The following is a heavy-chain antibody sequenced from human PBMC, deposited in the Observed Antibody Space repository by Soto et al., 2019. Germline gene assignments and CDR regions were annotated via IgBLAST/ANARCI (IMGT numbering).Heavy chain of an antibody. D-gene: IGHD6-25*01. Sequence: QVQLQLSGPGLVKPSQTLSLTCAISGDSVFTNSAAAWNWIRQSPSRGLEWLGRTFYRSKWYHDYSSSVRSRININPDTAKNQFSLQLKSVTPEDTAVYYCARDLGGYMDVWGQGTTVTVSS. CDR1: GDSVFTNSAAA. CDR2: TFYRSKWYH. V-gene: IGHV6-1*01. J-gene: IGHJ6*02. CDR3: ARDLGGYMDV.